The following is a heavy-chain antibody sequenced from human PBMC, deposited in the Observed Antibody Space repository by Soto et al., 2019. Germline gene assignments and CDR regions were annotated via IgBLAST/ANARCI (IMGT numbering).Heavy chain of an antibody. V-gene: IGHV6-1*01. D-gene: IGHD3-22*01. CDR2: TYYRFKWYD. CDR1: GASVSSNSAA. CDR3: ARSAKDYYDINYFDY. J-gene: IGHJ4*02. Sequence: SQTLSLPCAISGASVSSNSAAWNWIRQSPSRGLEWLGRTYYRFKWYDDYAVSVKSRIFINPDTSKNQFSLQLNSVSPEDTVVYYCARSAKDYYDINYFDYWGQGALV.